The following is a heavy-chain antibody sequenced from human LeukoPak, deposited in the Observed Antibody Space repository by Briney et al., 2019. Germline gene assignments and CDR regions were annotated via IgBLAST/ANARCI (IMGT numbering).Heavy chain of an antibody. V-gene: IGHV3-23*01. CDR2: ISGSGGST. J-gene: IGHJ4*02. Sequence: PGGSLRLSCAASGFTFSSYAITWVRQAPGKGLEWVSAISGSGGSTYYADSVKGRFTISRDNSKNTLYLQMNSLRAEDTAVYYCARVGSIAAAGTPDYWGQGTLVTVSS. CDR3: ARVGSIAAAGTPDY. CDR1: GFTFSSYA. D-gene: IGHD6-13*01.